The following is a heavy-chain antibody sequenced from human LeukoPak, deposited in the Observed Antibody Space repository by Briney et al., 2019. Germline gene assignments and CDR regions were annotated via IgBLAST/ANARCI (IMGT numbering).Heavy chain of an antibody. J-gene: IGHJ4*02. CDR1: GFTFSSYG. Sequence: GGSLRLSCAASGFTFSSYGMHWVRQAPGKGLEWVAVISYDGSNKYYADSVKGRFTISRDNSKNTLYLQMNSLRAEDTAVYYCAKGSSMVEIPPDDYWGQGTLVTVSS. D-gene: IGHD5-24*01. V-gene: IGHV3-30*18. CDR2: ISYDGSNK. CDR3: AKGSSMVEIPPDDY.